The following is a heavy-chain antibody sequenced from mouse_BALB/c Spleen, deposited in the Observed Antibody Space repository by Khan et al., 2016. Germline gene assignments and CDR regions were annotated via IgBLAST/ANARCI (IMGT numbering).Heavy chain of an antibody. CDR1: GFNIKDTY. J-gene: IGHJ3*01. Sequence: VQLQQSGAELVKPGASVKLSCTASGFNIKDTYMHWVKQRPEQGLEWIGRIDPANGNTKYDPKFQGKATITADTSSNTAYLQLSSLTSEDTAVYYCARNYVSSWFAYWGQGTLVTVSA. D-gene: IGHD1-1*01. CDR3: ARNYVSSWFAY. V-gene: IGHV14-3*02. CDR2: IDPANGNT.